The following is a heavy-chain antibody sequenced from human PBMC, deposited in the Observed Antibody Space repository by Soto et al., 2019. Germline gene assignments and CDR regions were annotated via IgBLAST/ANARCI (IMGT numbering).Heavy chain of an antibody. D-gene: IGHD2-8*01. Sequence: GGSLRLSCAASGFTFSSYGMHWVRQAPGKGLEWVAVIWYDGSNKYYADSVKGRFTISRDNSKNTLYLQMNSLRAEDTAVYYCAREGYCTNGVCYTHFDYWGQGTLVTVSS. CDR2: IWYDGSNK. CDR3: AREGYCTNGVCYTHFDY. J-gene: IGHJ4*02. V-gene: IGHV3-33*01. CDR1: GFTFSSYG.